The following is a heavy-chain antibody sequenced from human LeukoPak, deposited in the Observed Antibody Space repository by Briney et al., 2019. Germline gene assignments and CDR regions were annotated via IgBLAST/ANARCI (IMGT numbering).Heavy chain of an antibody. J-gene: IGHJ4*02. V-gene: IGHV5-51*01. D-gene: IGHD1-26*01. Sequence: GESLKISCQGSGYSFSNYWIGWVRQMPGKGLEWMGIIYPDDSDTRYSPSFEGQVTISADKSISTAYLQWSSLKASDNAMYYCVRPAGGSYYGGFDYWGQGTLVTVSS. CDR3: VRPAGGSYYGGFDY. CDR2: IYPDDSDT. CDR1: GYSFSNYW.